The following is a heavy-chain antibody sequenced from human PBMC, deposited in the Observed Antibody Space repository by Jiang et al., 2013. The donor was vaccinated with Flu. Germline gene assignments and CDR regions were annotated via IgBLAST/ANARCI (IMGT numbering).Heavy chain of an antibody. J-gene: IGHJ6*03. CDR3: ARGIVVVPAAIANYYYMDV. CDR2: TYYRSKWYN. V-gene: IGHV6-1*01. D-gene: IGHD2-2*01. CDR1: GDSVSSNSAA. Sequence: SGDSVSSNSAAWNWIRQSPSRGLEWLGRTYYRSKWYNDYAVSVKSRITINPDTSKNQFSLQLNSVTPEDTAVYYCARGIVVVPAAIANYYYMDVWGKGTTVTVSS.